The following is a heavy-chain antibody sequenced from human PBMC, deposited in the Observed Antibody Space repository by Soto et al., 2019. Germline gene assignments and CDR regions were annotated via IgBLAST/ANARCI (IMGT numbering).Heavy chain of an antibody. CDR2: IYYSGST. CDR3: ASSKWELRSRFDP. V-gene: IGHV4-59*08. D-gene: IGHD1-26*01. J-gene: IGHJ5*02. CDR1: GGSISSYY. Sequence: QVQLQESGPGLVKPSETLSLTCTVSGGSISSYYWSWIRQPPGKGLEWIGYIYYSGSTNYNPSLKSRVTISVDTSKNQFSLKLSSVTAADTAVYYCASSKWELRSRFDPWGQGTLVTVSS.